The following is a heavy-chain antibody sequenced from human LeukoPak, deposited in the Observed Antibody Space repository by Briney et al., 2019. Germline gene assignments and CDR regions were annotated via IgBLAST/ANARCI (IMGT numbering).Heavy chain of an antibody. Sequence: PGGSLRLSCAASGFTFSSYSMNWVRQAPEKGLEWVSYISSDSRTIYYADSVKGRFTISRDNAKNSLYLQMKSLRDEDTAVYYCARYGSGTSYITNYFDYWGQGTLVTVSS. V-gene: IGHV3-48*02. CDR3: ARYGSGTSYITNYFDY. D-gene: IGHD3-10*01. CDR1: GFTFSSYS. J-gene: IGHJ4*02. CDR2: ISSDSRTI.